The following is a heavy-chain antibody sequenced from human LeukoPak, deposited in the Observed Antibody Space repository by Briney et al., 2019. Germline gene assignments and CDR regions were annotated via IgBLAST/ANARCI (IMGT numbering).Heavy chain of an antibody. V-gene: IGHV5-10-1*01. Sequence: GESLKISCKGSGYSFTSHWISWVRQMPGKGLEWMGRIDPSDSDISYSPSLQGHVTISADKSTSTAYLQWSSLKASDSAMYYCARLSLVYSYGYEDYWGQGTLVTVSS. J-gene: IGHJ4*02. CDR2: IDPSDSDI. CDR1: GYSFTSHW. CDR3: ARLSLVYSYGYEDY. D-gene: IGHD5-18*01.